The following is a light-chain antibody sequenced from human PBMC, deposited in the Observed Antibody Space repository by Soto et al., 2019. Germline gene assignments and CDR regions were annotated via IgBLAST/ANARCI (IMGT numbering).Light chain of an antibody. Sequence: DIVMTQSPDSLAVSLGERATINCKSSQSVLYSSNNNSYLAWFQQKPGQPPKLLIYWASNRESGVPDRFSGSGSWTDFTLSISSLQAGDVAVYYCQQYYSTPLTFGGGTKVEIK. CDR3: QQYYSTPLT. J-gene: IGKJ4*01. CDR2: WAS. V-gene: IGKV4-1*01. CDR1: QSVLYSSNNNSY.